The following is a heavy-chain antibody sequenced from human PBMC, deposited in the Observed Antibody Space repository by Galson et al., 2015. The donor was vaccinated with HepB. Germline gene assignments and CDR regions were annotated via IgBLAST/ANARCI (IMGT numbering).Heavy chain of an antibody. CDR1: GFTFSGYG. CDR3: ARYQGDWGAFDI. Sequence: SLRLSCAASGFTFSGYGMHWVRQAPGKGLEWVAVIWYDGSKQYYADSVKGRFTISRDNSRNTLYMQMNSLRVEDTAVYYCARYQGDWGAFDIWGQGTMVTVSS. D-gene: IGHD7-27*01. CDR2: IWYDGSKQ. J-gene: IGHJ3*02. V-gene: IGHV3-33*01.